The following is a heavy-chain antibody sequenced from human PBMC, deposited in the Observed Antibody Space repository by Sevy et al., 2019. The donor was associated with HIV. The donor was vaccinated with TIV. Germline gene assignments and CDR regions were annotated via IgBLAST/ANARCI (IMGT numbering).Heavy chain of an antibody. CDR2: MYSSGST. J-gene: IGHJ4*02. CDR3: ARESIGATGDFDY. V-gene: IGHV4-59*01. CDR1: GGSLNNYF. D-gene: IGHD1-1*01. Sequence: SETLSLTCTVSGGSLNNYFWSWLRQPPGKGLEWIGYMYSSGSTNYNPALKSRVTISVDTSKNQCPLTVRSVTTADTAVYYCARESIGATGDFDYWGQGTLVTVSS.